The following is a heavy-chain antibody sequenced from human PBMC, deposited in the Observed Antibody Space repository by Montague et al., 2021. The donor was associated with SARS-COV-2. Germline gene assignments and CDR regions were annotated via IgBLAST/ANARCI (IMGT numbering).Heavy chain of an antibody. CDR2: INHGGST. CDR1: GSSFSGYY. J-gene: IGHJ6*03. CDR3: ARLRDGVVPSPILGVGPYYSYYYMDV. D-gene: IGHD3-10*01. Sequence: SETLSLTCAVHGSSFSGYYWNWIRQSPGKGLEWIGEINHGGSTKFSPSLKGRLTISTDTSKNQFSLKLTSVAAADTAVYYCARLRDGVVPSPILGVGPYYSYYYMDVWGRGTTVTASS. V-gene: IGHV4-34*01.